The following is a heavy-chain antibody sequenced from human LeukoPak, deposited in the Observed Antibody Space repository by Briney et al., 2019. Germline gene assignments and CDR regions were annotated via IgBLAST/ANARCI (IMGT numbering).Heavy chain of an antibody. Sequence: ASVKVSCKASGGTFSSYAISWVRQAPGQGLEWMGRIIPILGIANYAQKFQGRVTITADKSTSTAYMELSSLRSEGTAVYYCARDGVLLWFGELLHNWFDPWGQGTLVTVSS. CDR3: ARDGVLLWFGELLHNWFDP. J-gene: IGHJ5*02. D-gene: IGHD3-10*01. CDR2: IIPILGIA. V-gene: IGHV1-69*04. CDR1: GGTFSSYA.